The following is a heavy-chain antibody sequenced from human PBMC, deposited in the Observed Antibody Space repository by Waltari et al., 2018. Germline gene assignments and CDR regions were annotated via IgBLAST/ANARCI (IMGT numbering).Heavy chain of an antibody. D-gene: IGHD6-13*01. CDR1: GFTFSTSW. J-gene: IGHJ4*02. CDR2: IKEDGSEK. V-gene: IGHV3-7*01. CDR3: ATTAAVTFHY. Sequence: EVQLVESGGGLVQPGGSMRLYCAASGFTFSTSWISWVRQAPGKGLEWVAIIKEDGSEKYYVDSVKGRFTISRDNAKNSLFLQMNSLTAADTAVYYCATTAAVTFHYWGQGTLVTVSS.